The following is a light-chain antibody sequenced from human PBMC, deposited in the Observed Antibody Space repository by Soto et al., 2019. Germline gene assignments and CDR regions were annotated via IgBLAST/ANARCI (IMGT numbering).Light chain of an antibody. CDR1: SSNIGNNA. CDR3: AAWDDSLNGPV. Sequence: QSVLTQPPSVSEAPRQRVTISCSGSSSNIGNNAVNWYQQLPGKAPKLLIYYDDLLPSGVSDRFSGSKSGTSASLAISGLQSEDEAAYSCAAWDDSLNGPVFGGGTKLTVL. J-gene: IGLJ3*02. V-gene: IGLV1-36*01. CDR2: YDD.